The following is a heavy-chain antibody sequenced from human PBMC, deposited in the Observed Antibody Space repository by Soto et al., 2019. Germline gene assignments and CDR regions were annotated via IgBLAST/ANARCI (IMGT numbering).Heavy chain of an antibody. CDR2: IYHSGST. D-gene: IGHD6-13*01. CDR1: SGSISSSNW. CDR3: ARSGSSWSDYYFDY. J-gene: IGHJ4*02. V-gene: IGHV4-4*02. Sequence: QVQLQESGPGLVKPSGTLSLTCAVSSGSISSSNWWSWVRQPPGKGLEWIGEIYHSGSTNYNPSLTSRVTISVDKSKNQFSLKLSSVPAADTAVYYCARSGSSWSDYYFDYWGQGALFTVSS.